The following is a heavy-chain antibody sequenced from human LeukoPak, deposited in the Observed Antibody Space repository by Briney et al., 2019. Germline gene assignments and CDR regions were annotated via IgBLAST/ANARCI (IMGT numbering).Heavy chain of an antibody. Sequence: PGGSLRLSCAASGFTFTSYGMHWVRQAPGKGLEWVAVISYDGSDKSYADSVKGRFTISRDNAKNTLYLQMNSLRAEDTAVYYCARVEAGRRVGDAFDIWGQGTMVTVSS. V-gene: IGHV3-30*03. CDR3: ARVEAGRRVGDAFDI. J-gene: IGHJ3*02. CDR2: ISYDGSDK. D-gene: IGHD6-19*01. CDR1: GFTFTSYG.